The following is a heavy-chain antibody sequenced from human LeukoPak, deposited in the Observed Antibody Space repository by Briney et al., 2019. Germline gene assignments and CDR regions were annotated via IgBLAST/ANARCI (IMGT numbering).Heavy chain of an antibody. D-gene: IGHD3-22*01. J-gene: IGHJ4*02. CDR2: ISAYNGNT. V-gene: IGHV1-18*01. Sequence: GASVKVSCKASGYTFTSYGISWVRQAPGQGLEWMGWISAYNGNTNYAQKLQGRVTMTTDTSTSTAYMELRSLRSDDTAVYYCARSTQTYYYDSSGLGGYWGQGTLVTVSS. CDR3: ARSTQTYYYDSSGLGGY. CDR1: GYTFTSYG.